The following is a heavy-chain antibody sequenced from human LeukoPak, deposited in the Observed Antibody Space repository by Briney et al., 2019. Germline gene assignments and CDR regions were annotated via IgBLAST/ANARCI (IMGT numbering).Heavy chain of an antibody. Sequence: PGGFLRLSCAGSGFTFNSYAMSWVRQAPGKGLEWVSSISGSGASTYFADSVKGRFTISRDNSKNTLYLQMNSLRGEDTAVYYCTKDGGIAARLVDHWGQGTLVTVSS. CDR1: GFTFNSYA. V-gene: IGHV3-23*01. CDR3: TKDGGIAARLVDH. CDR2: ISGSGAST. D-gene: IGHD6-6*01. J-gene: IGHJ4*02.